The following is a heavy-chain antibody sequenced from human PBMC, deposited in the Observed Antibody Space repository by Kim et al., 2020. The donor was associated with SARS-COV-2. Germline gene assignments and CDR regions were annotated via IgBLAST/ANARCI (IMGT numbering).Heavy chain of an antibody. D-gene: IGHD1-26*01. V-gene: IGHV3-21*04. J-gene: IGHJ1*01. CDR3: ARDPEGRRYSGSYWY. CDR2: ISSSGSYK. Sequence: GGSLRLSCAASGFTFSSYSMNCVRQAPGKGLEWVSSISSSGSYKYYADSVEGRFTISRDDAKNSLYLQMNSLRAEDTAVYYCARDPEGRRYSGSYWYWGQATLITLTS. CDR1: GFTFSSYS.